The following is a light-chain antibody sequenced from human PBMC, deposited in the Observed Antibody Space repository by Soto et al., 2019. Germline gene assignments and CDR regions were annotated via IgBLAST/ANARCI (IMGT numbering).Light chain of an antibody. J-gene: IGKJ1*01. V-gene: IGKV3-20*01. CDR2: DAS. Sequence: EIVLTQSPGTLSLSPGERATLSCRASQSVSRSYLAWYQQKFGQAPRLLIYDASSRATGVPDRFSGSGSGTDFTLTISRREPEEVAVYYCRQYGTSPRTCGQGTTVEFK. CDR3: RQYGTSPRT. CDR1: QSVSRSY.